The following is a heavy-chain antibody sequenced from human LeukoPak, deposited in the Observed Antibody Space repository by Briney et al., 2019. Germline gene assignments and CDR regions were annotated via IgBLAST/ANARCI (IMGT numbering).Heavy chain of an antibody. Sequence: GGSLRLSCAASGFTFSSYAMSWVRQAPGKGLEWVSAISGSGATIYYADSVKGRFTISRDNSKNTLFLQMNTLRAEDTAVYYCAKESTTFHFDCWGQGTLVTVSS. CDR3: AKESTTFHFDC. V-gene: IGHV3-23*01. J-gene: IGHJ4*02. D-gene: IGHD2/OR15-2a*01. CDR2: ISGSGATI. CDR1: GFTFSSYA.